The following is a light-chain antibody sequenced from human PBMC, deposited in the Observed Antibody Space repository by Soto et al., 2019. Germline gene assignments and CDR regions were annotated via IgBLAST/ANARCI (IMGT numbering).Light chain of an antibody. V-gene: IGKV3-15*01. CDR3: QQYNNWPPIT. CDR1: QSVSSN. Sequence: EIVMTQSPATLAVSPGEGVTRSCRASQSVSSNLAWYQQRPGQAPRLLIYGASTRATGIPARFSGSGSGTEFTLTISSLQSEDFAVYYCQQYNNWPPITFGQGTQLEIK. J-gene: IGKJ5*01. CDR2: GAS.